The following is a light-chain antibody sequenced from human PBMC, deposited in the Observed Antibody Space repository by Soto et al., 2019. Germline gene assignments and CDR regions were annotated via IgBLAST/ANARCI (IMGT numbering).Light chain of an antibody. CDR1: SSDVGGYNY. CDR2: DVS. J-gene: IGLJ3*02. Sequence: QSALTQPRSVSGSPGQSVTISSTGTSSDVGGYNYVSWYQQHPGKAPKLMIYDVSKRPSGVPDRFSGSKSGNTASLTISGLQAEDEADYYCCSYAGSYSWVFGGGTMVTVL. V-gene: IGLV2-11*01. CDR3: CSYAGSYSWV.